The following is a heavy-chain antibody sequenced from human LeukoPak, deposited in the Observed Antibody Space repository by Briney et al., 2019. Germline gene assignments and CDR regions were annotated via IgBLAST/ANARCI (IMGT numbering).Heavy chain of an antibody. D-gene: IGHD3-22*01. J-gene: IGHJ4*02. Sequence: SETLSLTCTVSGGSISGYYWSWIRQPPGKGLEWIGEINHSGSTNYNPSLKSRVTISVDTSKNQFSLKLSSVTAADTAVYYCARPRYYYDSSGYYLYYFDYWGQGTLVTVSS. CDR3: ARPRYYYDSSGYYLYYFDY. CDR1: GGSISGYY. V-gene: IGHV4-34*01. CDR2: INHSGST.